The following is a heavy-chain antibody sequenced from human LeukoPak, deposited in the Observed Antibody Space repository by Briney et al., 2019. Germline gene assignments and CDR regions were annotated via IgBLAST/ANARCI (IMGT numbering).Heavy chain of an antibody. D-gene: IGHD3-22*01. CDR3: ARAGRYSYDSSGYYYDAIDI. CDR1: GFTFSSYS. J-gene: IGHJ3*02. V-gene: IGHV3-48*01. Sequence: PGGSLRLSCAASGFTFSSYSMNWVRQAPGKGLGWVSYISSSSNTIYYADSVKGRFTISRDNDKNSLFLQMNSLRAEDTAVYYCARAGRYSYDSSGYYYDAIDIWGQGTMVTVSS. CDR2: ISSSSNTI.